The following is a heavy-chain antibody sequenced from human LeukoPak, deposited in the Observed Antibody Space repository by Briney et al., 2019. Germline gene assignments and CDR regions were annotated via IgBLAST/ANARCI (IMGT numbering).Heavy chain of an antibody. CDR3: ARGQSTSSGMDV. D-gene: IGHD2-2*01. V-gene: IGHV3-23*01. CDR1: GFTFSDHA. Sequence: PGGSLRLSCAASGFTFSDHAMSWVRQAPAKGLEWVSSINGNGGGSYYIDSVKGRFTVSRDNSENALYLQMNSLRAEDTAVYYCARGQSTSSGMDVWGQGTTVTVSS. J-gene: IGHJ6*02. CDR2: INGNGGGS.